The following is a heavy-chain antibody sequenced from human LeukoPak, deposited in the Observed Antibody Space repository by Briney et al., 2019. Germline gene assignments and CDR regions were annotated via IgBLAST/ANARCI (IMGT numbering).Heavy chain of an antibody. Sequence: SVKVSCKASGGTFSSYAISWVRQAPGQGLEWMGGIIPIFGTANYAQKFQGRVTITADESTSTVYMELSSLRSEDTAVYYCARDLWAAAGTQNFYYYYGMDVWGQGTTVTVSS. CDR1: GGTFSSYA. CDR3: ARDLWAAAGTQNFYYYYGMDV. D-gene: IGHD6-13*01. J-gene: IGHJ6*02. CDR2: IIPIFGTA. V-gene: IGHV1-69*01.